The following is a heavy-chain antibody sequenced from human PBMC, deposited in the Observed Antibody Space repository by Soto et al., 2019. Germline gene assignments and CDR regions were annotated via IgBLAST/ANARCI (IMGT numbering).Heavy chain of an antibody. D-gene: IGHD2-15*01. Sequence: PGGSLRLSCAASGFTFSSYGMHWVRQAPGKGLEWVAVISYDGSNKYYADSVKGRFTISRDNSKNTLYLQMNSLRAEDTAVYYCAKERDPEGGYCSGGSCYRDDAFDIWGQGTMVTVSS. CDR1: GFTFSSYG. CDR3: AKERDPEGGYCSGGSCYRDDAFDI. CDR2: ISYDGSNK. J-gene: IGHJ3*02. V-gene: IGHV3-30*18.